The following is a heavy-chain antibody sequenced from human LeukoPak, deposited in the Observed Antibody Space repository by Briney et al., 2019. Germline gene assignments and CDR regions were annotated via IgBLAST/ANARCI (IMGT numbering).Heavy chain of an antibody. CDR3: ARDHSSSSGYGFDY. J-gene: IGHJ4*02. Sequence: PGGSLRLSCAASGFTFSSYAMSWVRQAPGKGLEWVSAISGSGGSTYYADSVKGRFTISRDNAKNSLYLQMNSLRAEDTAVYYCARDHSSSSGYGFDYWGQGTLVTVSS. V-gene: IGHV3-23*01. D-gene: IGHD6-6*01. CDR1: GFTFSSYA. CDR2: ISGSGGST.